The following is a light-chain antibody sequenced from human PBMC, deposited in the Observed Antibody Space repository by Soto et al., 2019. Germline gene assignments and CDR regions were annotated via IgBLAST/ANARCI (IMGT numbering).Light chain of an antibody. Sequence: EIVLTQSPCTLSLSPVERATLSCRASQTVSSTYLVWYQQKPGQAPRLLIYGASSRAPGVSDRFSGSGSGTDFTLTISRLEPEDFAVHYCHQCGNSWWTFGQGTKVDIK. J-gene: IGKJ1*01. V-gene: IGKV3-20*01. CDR3: HQCGNSWWT. CDR1: QTVSSTY. CDR2: GAS.